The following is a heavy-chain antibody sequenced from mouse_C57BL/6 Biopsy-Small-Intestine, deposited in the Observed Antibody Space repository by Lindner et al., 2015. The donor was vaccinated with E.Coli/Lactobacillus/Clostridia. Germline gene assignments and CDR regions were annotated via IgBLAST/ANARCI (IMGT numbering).Heavy chain of an antibody. CDR1: GYSITSGYD. J-gene: IGHJ2*01. Sequence: VQLQESGPGMVKPSQSLSLTCTITGYSITSGYDWHWTRHFPGNKLEWMGYISYSGNTNYNPSLKSRISITHDTSKNHFFLKLNSVTTEDSATYYCARGYYGSTYGYYFDYWGQGTTLTVSS. CDR2: ISYSGNT. D-gene: IGHD1-1*01. V-gene: IGHV3-1*01. CDR3: ARGYYGSTYGYYFDY.